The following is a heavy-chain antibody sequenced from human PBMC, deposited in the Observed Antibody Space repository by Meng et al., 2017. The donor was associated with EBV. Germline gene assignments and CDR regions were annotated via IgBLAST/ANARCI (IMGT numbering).Heavy chain of an antibody. J-gene: IGHJ4*02. CDR3: VRDLWLRIGECV. Sequence: QVELVQSGAEVNKPGSAVKFSVKCAGDNFNNFGISWVRQAPGQGLEWMGDITPVFGIANYAESFQGRVTISADTSTRTAYMDLSSLRSDDTAVYYCVRDLWLRIGECVWGQGTLVTVSS. CDR2: ITPVFGIA. D-gene: IGHD5-12*01. V-gene: IGHV1-69*17. CDR1: GDNFNNFG.